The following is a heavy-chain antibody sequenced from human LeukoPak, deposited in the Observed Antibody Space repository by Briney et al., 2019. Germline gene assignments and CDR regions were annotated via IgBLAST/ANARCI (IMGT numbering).Heavy chain of an antibody. V-gene: IGHV4-59*08. CDR3: ARAVIVTGATFEY. D-gene: IGHD3-9*01. CDR1: GGSISSYY. Sequence: SSETLSLTCTVSGGSISSYYWSWIREPPGKGLEWIGHFYYSGSINYNPYLKSRVTISVDTSKNQSSLKLSSITAADTAVYYCARAVIVTGATFEYWGQGTLVTV. J-gene: IGHJ4*02. CDR2: FYYSGSI.